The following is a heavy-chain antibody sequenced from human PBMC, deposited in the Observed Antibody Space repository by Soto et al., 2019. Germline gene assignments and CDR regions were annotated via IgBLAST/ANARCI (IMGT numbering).Heavy chain of an antibody. V-gene: IGHV1-24*01. CDR2: FDPEDGET. CDR1: GYTLTELS. Sequence: ASVKVSCKVSGYTLTELSMHWVRQAPGKGLEWMGGFDPEDGETIYAQKFQGRVTMTEDTSTDTAYMELSSLRSEDTAVYYCATDRPRPAQLELRAGYYYYGMDVWGQGTTVTVSS. CDR3: ATDRPRPAQLELRAGYYYYGMDV. J-gene: IGHJ6*02. D-gene: IGHD1-7*01.